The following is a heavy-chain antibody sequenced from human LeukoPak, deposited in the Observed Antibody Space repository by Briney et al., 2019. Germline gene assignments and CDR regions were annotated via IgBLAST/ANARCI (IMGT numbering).Heavy chain of an antibody. J-gene: IGHJ4*02. Sequence: GGSLRLSCAASGFTFSTYDMHWVRQAPGKGLEWVAFIRYDGNTKYYADSVKGRFTTSRDNSKNTLYLQMNSLTAEDTAVYYCARDYTYCSGSRCYDRFDYWGQGIRVTVSS. CDR3: ARDYTYCSGSRCYDRFDY. V-gene: IGHV3-30*02. CDR2: IRYDGNTK. D-gene: IGHD2-15*01. CDR1: GFTFSTYD.